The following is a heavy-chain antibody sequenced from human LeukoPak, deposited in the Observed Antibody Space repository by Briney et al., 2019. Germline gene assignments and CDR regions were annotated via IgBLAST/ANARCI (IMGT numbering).Heavy chain of an antibody. D-gene: IGHD5-18*01. V-gene: IGHV3-23*01. CDR1: GFTFSTYA. CDR2: ISGSGGST. Sequence: PGGSLRLSCAASGFTFSTYAMSWVRQAPGKGLEWVSVISGSGGSTYYADSVKGRFTISRDNSKNTLYLQMNSLRAEDTAVYYCAKTGYNYGYGAFDIWGQGTMVTVSS. CDR3: AKTGYNYGYGAFDI. J-gene: IGHJ3*02.